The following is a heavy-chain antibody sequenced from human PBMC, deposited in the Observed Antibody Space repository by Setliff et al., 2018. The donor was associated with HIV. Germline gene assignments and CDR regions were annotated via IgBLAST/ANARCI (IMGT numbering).Heavy chain of an antibody. CDR2: IIPIFGTS. D-gene: IGHD2-15*01. CDR1: GGAFSSYT. Sequence: SVKVSCKISGGAFSSYTISWVRQAPGQGLEWMGGIIPIFGTSNYAQKFQGRVTITADESTTTAYMELSSLRSEDTAVYYCARGGEYCSGGSCYPPFDYWGQGTLVTVSS. CDR3: ARGGEYCSGGSCYPPFDY. J-gene: IGHJ4*02. V-gene: IGHV1-69*13.